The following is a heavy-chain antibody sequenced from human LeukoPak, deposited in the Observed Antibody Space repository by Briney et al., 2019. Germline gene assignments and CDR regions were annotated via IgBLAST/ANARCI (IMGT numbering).Heavy chain of an antibody. CDR2: ISGSGGST. Sequence: GGSLRLSCAASGFTFSSYAMSWVRQAPGKGLEWVSVISGSGGSTYYADSVKGRFTISRDNSKNTLYLQMNSLRAEDTAVYYCAKFLDSSGYSEFDYWGQGPLVTVSS. CDR3: AKFLDSSGYSEFDY. CDR1: GFTFSSYA. J-gene: IGHJ4*02. D-gene: IGHD3-22*01. V-gene: IGHV3-23*01.